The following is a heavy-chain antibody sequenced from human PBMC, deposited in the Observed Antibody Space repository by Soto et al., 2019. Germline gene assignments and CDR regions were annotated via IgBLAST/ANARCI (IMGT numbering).Heavy chain of an antibody. CDR2: IRSKAYGGTT. V-gene: IGHV3-49*03. J-gene: IGHJ6*02. CDR3: TRDYDFWSGYYPDYYYYGMDV. D-gene: IGHD3-3*01. CDR1: GFTFGDYA. Sequence: PGGSLRLSCTASGFTFGDYAMSWFRQAPGKGLEWVGFIRSKAYGGTTEYAASVKGRFTISRDDSKSIAYLQMNSLKTEDTAVYYCTRDYDFWSGYYPDYYYYGMDVWGQGTTVTV.